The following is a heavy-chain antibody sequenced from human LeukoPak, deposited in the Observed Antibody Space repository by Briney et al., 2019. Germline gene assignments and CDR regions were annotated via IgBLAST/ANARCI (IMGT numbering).Heavy chain of an antibody. D-gene: IGHD4-17*01. CDR3: AKELYGDNGGY. J-gene: IGHJ4*02. CDR1: GFTFSSYG. Sequence: GRSLRLSCAASGFTFSSYGMHWVRQAPGKGLEWVAVISYDGSNKYYADSVKGRFTISRDNSKNTLYLQMNSLRAEDTAVYYCAKELYGDNGGYWGQGTLVTVSS. V-gene: IGHV3-30*18. CDR2: ISYDGSNK.